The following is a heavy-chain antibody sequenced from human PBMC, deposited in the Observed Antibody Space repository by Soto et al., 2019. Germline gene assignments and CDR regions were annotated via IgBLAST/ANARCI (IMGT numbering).Heavy chain of an antibody. CDR3: ARDILEDTAMVGAFDI. CDR2: ISSSGSTI. V-gene: IGHV3-11*01. D-gene: IGHD5-18*01. CDR1: GFTFSDYY. Sequence: GSLRLSCAASGFTFSDYYMSWIRQAPGKGLEWVSYISSSGSTIYYADSVNGQYNISRDNAKNSLYLQMISLRAEDTAVYYCARDILEDTAMVGAFDIWGQGTMVTVSS. J-gene: IGHJ3*02.